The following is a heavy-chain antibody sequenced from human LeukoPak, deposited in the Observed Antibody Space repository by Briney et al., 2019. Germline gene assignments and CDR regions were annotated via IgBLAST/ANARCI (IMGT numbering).Heavy chain of an antibody. D-gene: IGHD6-19*01. Sequence: GGSLRLSCAASGFIFSTSWMYWVRQAPGKGLVWVSRIGPDGTDTRYADPVKGRFTISRDNAENTLYLQMNSLRAEDTAVYYCARDSRIAVAGKLDYWGQGTLVTVSS. CDR2: IGPDGTDT. CDR3: ARDSRIAVAGKLDY. V-gene: IGHV3-74*01. CDR1: GFIFSTSW. J-gene: IGHJ4*02.